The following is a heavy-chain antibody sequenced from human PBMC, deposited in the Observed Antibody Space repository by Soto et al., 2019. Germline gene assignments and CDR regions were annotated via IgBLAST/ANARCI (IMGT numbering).Heavy chain of an antibody. J-gene: IGHJ4*02. CDR1: GFTFSSYD. D-gene: IGHD6-19*01. CDR2: IGTAGDT. Sequence: GGSLRLSCAASGFTFSSYDMHWVRQATGKGLEWVSAIGTAGDTYYPGSVKGRFTISRENAKNSLYLQMNSLRAEDTAVYYCAKDSWLVRWLHFDDWGQGTLVTVSS. V-gene: IGHV3-13*01. CDR3: AKDSWLVRWLHFDD.